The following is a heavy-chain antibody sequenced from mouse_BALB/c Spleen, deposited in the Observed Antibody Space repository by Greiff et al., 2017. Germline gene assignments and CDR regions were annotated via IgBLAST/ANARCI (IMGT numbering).Heavy chain of an antibody. V-gene: IGHV3-2*02. J-gene: IGHJ3*01. CDR3: ARSYDYDVAWFAY. CDR2: ISYSGST. CDR1: GYSITSDYA. D-gene: IGHD2-4*01. Sequence: EVKLMESGPGLVKPSQSLSLTCTVTGYSITSDYAWNWIRQFPGNKLEWMGYISYSGSTSYNPSLKSRISITRDTSKNQFFLPLNSVTTEDTATYYCARSYDYDVAWFAYWGQGTLVTVSA.